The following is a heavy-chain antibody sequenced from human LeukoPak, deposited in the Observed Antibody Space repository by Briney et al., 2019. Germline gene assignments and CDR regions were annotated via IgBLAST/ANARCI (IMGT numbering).Heavy chain of an antibody. D-gene: IGHD6-13*01. CDR3: ARKYSSSWYGSYWFDP. V-gene: IGHV4-30-4*01. CDR2: IYYSGST. CDR1: GGSISSGDYY. Sequence: SETLSLTCTVSGGSISSGDYYWSWIRQPPGKGLEWIGYIYYSGSTYYNPSLKSRVTISVDTPKNQFSLKLSSVTAADTAVYYCARKYSSSWYGSYWFDPWGQGTLVTVSS. J-gene: IGHJ5*02.